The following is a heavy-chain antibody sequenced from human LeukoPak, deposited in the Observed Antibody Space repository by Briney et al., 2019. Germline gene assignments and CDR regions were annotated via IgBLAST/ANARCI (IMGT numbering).Heavy chain of an antibody. V-gene: IGHV3-9*01. CDR1: GFTFDDYA. CDR3: AKGTEGLATTDFDY. J-gene: IGHJ4*02. CDR2: ISWNSGNI. Sequence: PGRSLRLSCAVSGFTFDDYAMHWVRQAPGRGLEWVSGISWNSGNIDYADSVKGRFTISRDNAKNSLYLQMNSLRAEDTALYYCAKGTEGLATTDFDYWGQGTLVTVSS. D-gene: IGHD1-1*01.